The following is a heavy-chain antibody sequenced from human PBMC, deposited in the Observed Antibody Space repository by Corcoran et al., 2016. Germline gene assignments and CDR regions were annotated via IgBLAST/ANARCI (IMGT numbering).Heavy chain of an antibody. Sequence: QVQLVQSGAEVKKPGASVKVSCKSSGYTFTSSGISWVRQAPGHGLEWMGWISGYNGNTNYAQKLQGRVTMTTDTSTSTAYIELRSMRSDETAVYDCARRPRGSGGFDPWGQGTLVTVSS. D-gene: IGHD3-10*01. CDR3: ARRPRGSGGFDP. V-gene: IGHV1-18*01. CDR1: GYTFTSSG. J-gene: IGHJ5*02. CDR2: ISGYNGNT.